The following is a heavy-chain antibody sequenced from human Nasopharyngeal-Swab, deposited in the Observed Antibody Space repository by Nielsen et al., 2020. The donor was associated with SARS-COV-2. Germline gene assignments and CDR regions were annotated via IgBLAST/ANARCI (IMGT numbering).Heavy chain of an antibody. J-gene: IGHJ2*01. D-gene: IGHD6-6*01. CDR3: ARRWSIAARPGWYFDL. CDR1: GFTFSSYG. CDR2: IWYDGSNK. Sequence: GESLKISCAASGFTFSSYGMHWVRQAPGKGLEWVAVIWYDGSNKYYADSVKGRFTISRDNSKTTLYLQMNSLRAEDTAVYYCARRWSIAARPGWYFDLWGRGTLVTVSS. V-gene: IGHV3-33*01.